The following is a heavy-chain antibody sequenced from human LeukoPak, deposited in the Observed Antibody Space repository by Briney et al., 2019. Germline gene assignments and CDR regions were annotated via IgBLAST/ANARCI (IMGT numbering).Heavy chain of an antibody. Sequence: GGSLRLSCAASGFTLRSYWMHRVRQAPGKGLVWVSRINSDGSSTSYTDSVRGRFTISRDNAKNTVYLQMNSLRVEDTAAYYCAREGSGWETINDGFDMWGQGTIVNVSP. CDR3: AREGSGWETINDGFDM. V-gene: IGHV3-74*01. CDR1: GFTLRSYW. J-gene: IGHJ3*02. CDR2: INSDGSST. D-gene: IGHD1-26*01.